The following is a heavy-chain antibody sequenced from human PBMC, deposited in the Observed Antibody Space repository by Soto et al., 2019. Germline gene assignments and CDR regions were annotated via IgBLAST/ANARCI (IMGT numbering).Heavy chain of an antibody. Sequence: QVQLQESGPGVVKPSQTLSLTCNVSGDSTSSGGHYWSWFRQFPGKGLEWIGYIFDRGSTYYNPSLRGRVTISGDFSQNHFSRRVRSVTAADTAVYFCARDRGTALVADAFDIWGQGTMVTVSS. CDR2: IFDRGST. CDR3: ARDRGTALVADAFDI. D-gene: IGHD5-18*01. J-gene: IGHJ3*02. V-gene: IGHV4-31*03. CDR1: GDSTSSGGHY.